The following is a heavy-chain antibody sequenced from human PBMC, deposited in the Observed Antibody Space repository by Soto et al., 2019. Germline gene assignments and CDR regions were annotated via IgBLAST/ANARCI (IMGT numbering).Heavy chain of an antibody. CDR1: GYTFINHG. CDR3: ARDLKGAAGGGY. J-gene: IGHJ4*02. Sequence: QVQLVQSGAEVRKPGASVKVSCKSSGYTFINHGIFWVRQAPGQGLEWMAWIYPYNGNTNYAQKFLGRVTLTTDTSTNTAYMDLRSLTSDDTAIYYCARDLKGAAGGGYWGQGTLVTVSS. CDR2: IYPYNGNT. V-gene: IGHV1-18*01. D-gene: IGHD6-13*01.